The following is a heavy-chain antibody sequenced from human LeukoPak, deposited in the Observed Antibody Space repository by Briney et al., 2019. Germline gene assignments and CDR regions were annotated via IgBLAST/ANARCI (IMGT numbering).Heavy chain of an antibody. D-gene: IGHD2-8*02. CDR2: INPNSGGT. Sequence: ASVKVSCKASGYTFTDYYLHWVRQAPGQGLEWMGWINPNSGGTSYAPKFRDRVIMTTDTSITTAYMELSRLTSDDTAVYFCARAESHTGYWGQGTLVTVSS. CDR3: ARAESHTGY. V-gene: IGHV1-2*02. CDR1: GYTFTDYY. J-gene: IGHJ4*02.